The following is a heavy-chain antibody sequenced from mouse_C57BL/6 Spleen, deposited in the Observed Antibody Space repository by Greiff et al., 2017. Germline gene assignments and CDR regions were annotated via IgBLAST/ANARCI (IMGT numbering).Heavy chain of an antibody. D-gene: IGHD2-5*01. V-gene: IGHV14-3*01. J-gene: IGHJ2*01. Sequence: VQLQQSVAELVRPGASVKLSCTASGFNIKNTYMHWVKQRPEQGLEGIGRIDPANGNTQYAPKFQGKATITADKSSNTAYLHLRSLTSEDTTIYYCARPYYSNYEEGYYGGQGTTLTVSS. CDR1: GFNIKNTY. CDR2: IDPANGNT. CDR3: ARPYYSNYEEGYY.